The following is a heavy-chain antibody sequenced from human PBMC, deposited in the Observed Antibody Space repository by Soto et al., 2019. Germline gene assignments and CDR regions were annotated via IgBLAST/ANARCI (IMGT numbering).Heavy chain of an antibody. D-gene: IGHD6-19*01. V-gene: IGHV3-23*01. CDR2: ISGSGGST. CDR3: AKDRQVAAVYYYYGMDV. J-gene: IGHJ6*02. CDR1: GFTFGSYA. Sequence: EVQLLESGGGLVQPGGSLRLSCVASGFTFGSYAMSWVRQAPGKGLEWVSAISGSGGSTNYADSVKGRVTISRDNSKNTLYLHMNSLRVEDTAVYYCAKDRQVAAVYYYYGMDVWGQGTTVTVSS.